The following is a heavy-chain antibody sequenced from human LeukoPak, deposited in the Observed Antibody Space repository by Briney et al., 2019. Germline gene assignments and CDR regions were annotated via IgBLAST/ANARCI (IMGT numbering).Heavy chain of an antibody. D-gene: IGHD6-19*01. J-gene: IGHJ4*02. CDR1: GFTFSSYA. V-gene: IGHV3-23*01. CDR2: ISGGGETT. Sequence: GGSLRLSCAASGFTFSSYAMSWVRQAPGKGLEWVSSISGGGETTHYAESVKGRFTISRDNSKNTLYLQMNSLRVEDTAIYYCAKATIEQWLVKVDSFDSWGQGSLVTISS. CDR3: AKATIEQWLVKVDSFDS.